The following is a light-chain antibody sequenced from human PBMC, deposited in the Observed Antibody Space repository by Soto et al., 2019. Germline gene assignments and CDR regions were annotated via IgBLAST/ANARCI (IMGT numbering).Light chain of an antibody. CDR2: DNT. CDR3: QSYDSSLSAVV. J-gene: IGLJ2*01. V-gene: IGLV1-40*01. CDR1: SSNIGAGYD. Sequence: QSVLTQPPSVSGAPGQRVTISCTGSSSNIGAGYDVHWYQQLPGTAPKLLIYDNTNRPSGVPDRFSGSKSVTSASLAITGLQAEDEADYYCQSYDSSLSAVVFGGGTKVTVL.